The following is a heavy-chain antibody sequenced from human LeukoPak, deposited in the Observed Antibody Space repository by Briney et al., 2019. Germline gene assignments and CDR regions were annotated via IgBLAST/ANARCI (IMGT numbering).Heavy chain of an antibody. CDR2: ISSDGSNT. CDR1: GFTFSSYW. CDR3: ARAVEYYHDSSGPGS. V-gene: IGHV3-74*01. D-gene: IGHD3-22*01. Sequence: GGSLRLSCAASGFTFSSYWMHWVRQAPGKGLVWASRISSDGSNTGYADSVKGRFTISRDNAKNTLYLQMNSLRAEDTAVYYCARAVEYYHDSSGPGSWGQGTLVTVSS. J-gene: IGHJ4*02.